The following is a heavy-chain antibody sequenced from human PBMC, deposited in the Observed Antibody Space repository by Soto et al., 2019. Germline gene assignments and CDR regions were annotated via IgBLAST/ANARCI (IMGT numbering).Heavy chain of an antibody. CDR3: ARVRPPSSTRPAAGLYYFDY. Sequence: QVQLHESGPGLVKPSGTLSLTCAVSGDSITGRNWWTWVRQPPGKVLEWIGGVYHSVFVSYNASLKSRVTISIDKSKHQFSLKLASVTAADTVMYYCARVRPPSSTRPAAGLYYFDYWGKVTLVTVSS. V-gene: IGHV4-4*02. D-gene: IGHD2-2*01. J-gene: IGHJ4*02. CDR1: GDSITGRNW. CDR2: VYHSVFV.